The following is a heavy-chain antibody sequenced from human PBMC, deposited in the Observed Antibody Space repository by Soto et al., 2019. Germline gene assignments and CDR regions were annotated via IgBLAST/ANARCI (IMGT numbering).Heavy chain of an antibody. CDR3: ARGPTLKYYFDY. Sequence: SETLSLTCAVYGGSFSGYYWSWIRQPPGKGLEWIGEINHSGSTNYNPSLKSRVTISVDTSKNQFSLKLSSVTAADTAVYYCARGPTLKYYFDYWGQGTLVTVSS. CDR1: GGSFSGYY. CDR2: INHSGST. D-gene: IGHD1-1*01. V-gene: IGHV4-34*01. J-gene: IGHJ4*02.